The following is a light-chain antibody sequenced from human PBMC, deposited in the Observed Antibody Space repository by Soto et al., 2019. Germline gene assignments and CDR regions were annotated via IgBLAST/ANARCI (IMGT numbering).Light chain of an antibody. CDR3: GSYTTINTMI. J-gene: IGLJ2*01. V-gene: IGLV2-14*01. Sequence: QSALTQPASVSGSPGQPITISCAGTSGDVGAYNYVTWFQQYPGKVPKLIIYDVSDRPSGVSDRFSGSKSGNTASLTISGLLAEDEADYYCGSYTTINTMIFGGGTKVTVL. CDR1: SGDVGAYNY. CDR2: DVS.